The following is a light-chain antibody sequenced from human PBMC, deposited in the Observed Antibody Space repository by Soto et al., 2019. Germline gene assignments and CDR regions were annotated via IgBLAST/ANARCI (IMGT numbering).Light chain of an antibody. CDR1: QVISKY. CDR2: LAS. CDR3: QYLNSFPLT. Sequence: IQLTQSPSSLSASVGDRVTITCRASQVISKYLAWYQQKPGTAPKLLIYLASTFQGGVPSRFSGSGSGTDFSLTISSLQPEDVATYYCQYLNSFPLTFGGGTKVEIK. J-gene: IGKJ4*01. V-gene: IGKV1-9*01.